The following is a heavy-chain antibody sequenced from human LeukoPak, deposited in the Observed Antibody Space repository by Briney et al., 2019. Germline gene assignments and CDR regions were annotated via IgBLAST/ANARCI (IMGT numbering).Heavy chain of an antibody. Sequence: PGGSLRLSCAASGFTFSSYAMSWVRQAPGKGLEWVSAISGSGGSTYYADSVKGRFTISRDNAKNSLYLQLNSLRAEDAAVYYCARGGAPLWFGEPLSPFDYWGQGTLVTVSS. D-gene: IGHD3-10*01. CDR1: GFTFSSYA. CDR2: ISGSGGST. J-gene: IGHJ4*02. CDR3: ARGGAPLWFGEPLSPFDY. V-gene: IGHV3-23*01.